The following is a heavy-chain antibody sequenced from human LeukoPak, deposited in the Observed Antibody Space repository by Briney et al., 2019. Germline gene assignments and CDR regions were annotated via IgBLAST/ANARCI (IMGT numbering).Heavy chain of an antibody. Sequence: SETLSLTCTVSGYSISSYYWSWIRQPPGKGLEWIGYIYYSGSTNYNPSLKSRVTISADKSKNQVSLKLTSVTAADTAVYYCARLSVIVGAALEYYYYYMDVWGQGTTVTVSS. CDR2: IYYSGST. V-gene: IGHV4-59*12. D-gene: IGHD1-26*01. CDR1: GYSISSYY. J-gene: IGHJ6*03. CDR3: ARLSVIVGAALEYYYYYMDV.